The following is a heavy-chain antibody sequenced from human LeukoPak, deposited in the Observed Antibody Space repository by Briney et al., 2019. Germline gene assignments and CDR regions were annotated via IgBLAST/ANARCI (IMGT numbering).Heavy chain of an antibody. J-gene: IGHJ4*02. D-gene: IGHD2-2*01. V-gene: IGHV4-34*01. CDR1: GGSFSTYY. CDR2: INHGGTT. Sequence: SETLSLTCAVYGGSFSTYYWSWIRQPPGKGLEWIGEINHGGTTNSNPPLKSRVTISVDTSKNHFSLNLRSVTAADTAVYYCARGGGLVTASLYFDYWGQGTLVTVSS. CDR3: ARGGGLVTASLYFDY.